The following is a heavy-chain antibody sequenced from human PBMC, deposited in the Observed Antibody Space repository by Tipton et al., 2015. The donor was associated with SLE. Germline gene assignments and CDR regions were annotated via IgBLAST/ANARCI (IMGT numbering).Heavy chain of an antibody. Sequence: QLVQSGAEVKTPGASVKVSCKTSGYTFTDYYMHWVRQAPGQGLEWMGWINPKSGGTNYAQKFQGRVTMTTDTSTSTAYMELRSLRSDDTAVYYCAREGMEWLYNWFDPWGQGTLVTVSS. J-gene: IGHJ5*02. V-gene: IGHV1-2*02. CDR2: INPKSGGT. CDR1: GYTFTDYY. D-gene: IGHD3-3*01. CDR3: AREGMEWLYNWFDP.